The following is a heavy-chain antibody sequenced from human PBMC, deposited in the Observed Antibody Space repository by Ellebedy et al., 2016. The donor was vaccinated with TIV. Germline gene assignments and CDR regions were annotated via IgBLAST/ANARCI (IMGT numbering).Heavy chain of an antibody. V-gene: IGHV5-10-1*01. CDR2: IDPSDSYI. Sequence: KVSCKGSGFSFSSFWISWVRQMPGKGPEWMGRIDPSDSYIDYSPSFQGHVTISTIKSLSTAYLQWSSLKASDTAMYYCATSYGSGSFDLWGRGTLVTVSS. CDR1: GFSFSSFW. J-gene: IGHJ2*01. CDR3: ATSYGSGSFDL. D-gene: IGHD3-10*01.